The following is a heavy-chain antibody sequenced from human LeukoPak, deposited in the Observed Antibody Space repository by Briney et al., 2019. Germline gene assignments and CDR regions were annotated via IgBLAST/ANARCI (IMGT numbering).Heavy chain of an antibody. J-gene: IGHJ2*01. CDR1: GGSISSYY. V-gene: IGHV4-59*12. D-gene: IGHD1-26*01. Sequence: SETLSLTCTVSGGSISSYYWSWIRQPPGKGLEWIGYIYYSGSTNYNPSLKSRVTMSVDTSKNQFSLKLSSVTAADTAVYYCASPTKGGWYFDLWGRGTLVTVSS. CDR2: IYYSGST. CDR3: ASPTKGGWYFDL.